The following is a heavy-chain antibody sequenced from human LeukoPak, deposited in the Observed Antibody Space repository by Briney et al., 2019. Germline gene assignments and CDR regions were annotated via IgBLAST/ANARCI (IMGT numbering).Heavy chain of an antibody. V-gene: IGHV3-23*01. CDR1: GFTFSNSA. CDR2: VSDSGGTT. Sequence: GGSLRLSCAASGFTFSNSAINWVRQAPGKGLEWVSFVSDSGGTTYYADSVKGRFTISRDNSKSTLYLQMNSLRAEDTAVYYCAKDLDYGGQGTLVTVSS. J-gene: IGHJ4*02. CDR3: AKDLDY.